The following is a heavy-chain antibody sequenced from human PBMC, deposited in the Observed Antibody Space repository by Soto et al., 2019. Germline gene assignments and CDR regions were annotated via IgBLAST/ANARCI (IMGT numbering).Heavy chain of an antibody. CDR3: AKDVGSRSSSWLNWFDP. V-gene: IGHV3-30*18. CDR2: ISYDGSNK. D-gene: IGHD6-13*01. Sequence: GGSLRLSCAASGFTFSSYGMHWVRQAPGKGLEWVAVISYDGSNKYYADSVKGRFTISRDNSKNTLYLQMNSLRAEDTAVYYCAKDVGSRSSSWLNWFDPWGQGTLVTVSS. CDR1: GFTFSSYG. J-gene: IGHJ5*02.